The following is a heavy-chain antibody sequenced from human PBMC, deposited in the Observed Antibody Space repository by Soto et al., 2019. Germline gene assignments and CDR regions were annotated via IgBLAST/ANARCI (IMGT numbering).Heavy chain of an antibody. CDR2: ISGSVGST. J-gene: IGHJ4*02. V-gene: IGHV3-23*01. CDR3: AKVPRIAVVPYFDY. Sequence: PGGSLRLSCAASGFTFSSYAMSWVRQAPGKGLEWVSAISGSVGSTYYADSVKGRFTISRDNSKNTLYLQMNSLRAEDTAVYYCAKVPRIAVVPYFDYWGQGTLVTVSS. D-gene: IGHD6-19*01. CDR1: GFTFSSYA.